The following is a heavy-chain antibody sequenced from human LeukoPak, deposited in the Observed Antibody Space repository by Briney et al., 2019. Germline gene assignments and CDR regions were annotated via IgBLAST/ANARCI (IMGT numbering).Heavy chain of an antibody. D-gene: IGHD4-17*01. CDR1: GFTFTTYW. CDR3: AKSNYGDFGWFDP. V-gene: IGHV3-7*01. Sequence: GESLRLSCAASGFTFTTYWMTWVRQAPGKGLEWVANIKQDGSEKRYVDSVKGRFTISRDNAKNSLFLQMNSLRAEDTAVYFCAKSNYGDFGWFDPWGQGTLVIVSS. J-gene: IGHJ5*02. CDR2: IKQDGSEK.